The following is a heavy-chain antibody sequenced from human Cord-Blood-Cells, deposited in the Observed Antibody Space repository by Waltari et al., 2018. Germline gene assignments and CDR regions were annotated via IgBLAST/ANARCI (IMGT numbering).Heavy chain of an antibody. V-gene: IGHV1-2*02. CDR2: INPNSGGT. CDR1: GYTFTGYY. CDR3: VRVVRGPYYYYGMDV. J-gene: IGHJ6*02. Sequence: QVQLVQSGAEVKKPGASVKVSCKASGYTFTGYYMHWVRQALGQGLEWMGWINPNSGGTNYAQKFQGRVTMTRDTSISTAYMELSRLRSDDTAVYYCVRVVRGPYYYYGMDVWGQGTTVTVSS. D-gene: IGHD3-10*01.